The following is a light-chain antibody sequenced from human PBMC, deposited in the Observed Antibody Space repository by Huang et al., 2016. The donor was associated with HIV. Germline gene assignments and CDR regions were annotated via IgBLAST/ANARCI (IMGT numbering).Light chain of an antibody. CDR1: QSVNTY. Sequence: ASQSVNTYLAWYQQKPGQSPRLLIYDASNRATGIPSRFSGSGSGADFTLTITSLEPEDFAVYYCQQRSSWPPYTFGQGTKLEIK. J-gene: IGKJ2*01. CDR2: DAS. V-gene: IGKV3-11*01. CDR3: QQRSSWPPYT.